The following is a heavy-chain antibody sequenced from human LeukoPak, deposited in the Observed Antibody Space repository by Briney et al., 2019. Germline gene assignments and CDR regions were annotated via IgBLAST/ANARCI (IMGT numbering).Heavy chain of an antibody. Sequence: GGSLRLSCAAPRFTFSSYGMHWVRQAPGKGLEWVAVISYDGSNKYYADSVKGRFTISRDNSKNTLYLQMNSLRAEDTAVYYCAKEDNWSDVGYYGMDVWGQGTTVTVSS. D-gene: IGHD1-20*01. CDR1: RFTFSSYG. V-gene: IGHV3-30*18. CDR2: ISYDGSNK. J-gene: IGHJ6*02. CDR3: AKEDNWSDVGYYGMDV.